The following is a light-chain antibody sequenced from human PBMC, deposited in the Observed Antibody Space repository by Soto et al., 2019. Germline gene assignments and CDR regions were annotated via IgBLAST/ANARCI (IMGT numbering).Light chain of an antibody. V-gene: IGKV1-33*01. Sequence: IQMTQSPSSLSASVGERVTITCQASQDIAKNLNGYQQKPGKAPKLLIYDASSLQTGVPSRFIGSGTSTHFTCTISSLQSEDLATYYCRQYVNFLPIPFGQWTRLEIK. CDR3: RQYVNFLPIP. CDR2: DAS. J-gene: IGKJ5*01. CDR1: QDIAKN.